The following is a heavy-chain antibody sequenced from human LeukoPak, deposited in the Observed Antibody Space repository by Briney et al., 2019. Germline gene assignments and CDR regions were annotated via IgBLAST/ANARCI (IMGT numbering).Heavy chain of an antibody. Sequence: GASVKVSCKASGYTFTGYYMHWVPQAPGQGLEWMGWINPNSGGTNYAQKFQGRVTMTRDTSISTAYMELSRLRSDDTAVYYCARADRRTSNWFDPWGQGTLVTVSS. V-gene: IGHV1-2*02. D-gene: IGHD3/OR15-3a*01. CDR3: ARADRRTSNWFDP. CDR2: INPNSGGT. J-gene: IGHJ5*02. CDR1: GYTFTGYY.